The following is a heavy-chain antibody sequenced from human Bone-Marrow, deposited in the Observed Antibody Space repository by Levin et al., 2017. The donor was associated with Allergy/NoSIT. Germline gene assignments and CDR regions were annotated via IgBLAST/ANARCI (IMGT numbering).Heavy chain of an antibody. Sequence: GGSLRLSCAASGFTFKHYAMSWVRQAPGKGLDWVSTTTASGGTTYYADSVKGRFTISRDNSKNMLYLQINSLRAEDTAIYYCAKETEQWMDFFQHWGQGTLVTVSS. V-gene: IGHV3-23*01. J-gene: IGHJ1*01. CDR3: AKETEQWMDFFQH. CDR2: TTASGGTT. D-gene: IGHD6-19*01. CDR1: GFTFKHYA.